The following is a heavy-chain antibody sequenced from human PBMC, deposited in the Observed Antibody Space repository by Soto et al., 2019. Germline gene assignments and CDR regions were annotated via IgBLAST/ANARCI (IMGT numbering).Heavy chain of an antibody. V-gene: IGHV4-39*01. CDR2: IYYSGST. CDR3: ARRTVNIRTFYSGLRTHCFDY. Sequence: QLQLHESGPGLVKPSETLSLTCAVSGDSMSSSDYYWGWISQPPGKGMEWIGSIYYSGSTYYNPSIQSGVAISVDTSKNQFSLKLKYVTAADTAIYYCARRTVNIRTFYSGLRTHCFDYWGQGAPVTVSS. D-gene: IGHD6-19*01. J-gene: IGHJ4*02. CDR1: GDSMSSSDYY.